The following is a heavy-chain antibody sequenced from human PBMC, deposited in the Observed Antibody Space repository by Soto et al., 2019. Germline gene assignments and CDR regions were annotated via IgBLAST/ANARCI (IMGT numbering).Heavy chain of an antibody. D-gene: IGHD3-22*01. Sequence: SVKVSCKASGGTFSSYTISWVRQAPGQGLEWMGEIIPIFGTANYAQKFQGRVTITADESTSTAYMELSSLRSEDTAVYYCARDRGPSSGYYPYWFDPWGQETLVTVSS. CDR1: GGTFSSYT. V-gene: IGHV1-69*13. CDR3: ARDRGPSSGYYPYWFDP. CDR2: IIPIFGTA. J-gene: IGHJ5*02.